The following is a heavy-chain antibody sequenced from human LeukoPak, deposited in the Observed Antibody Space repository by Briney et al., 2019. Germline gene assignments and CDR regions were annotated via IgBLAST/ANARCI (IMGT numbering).Heavy chain of an antibody. Sequence: GGSLRLSCAASGFTFSSYSMNWVRQAPGKGLEWVSYISSSSSTIYYADSVKGRFTISRDNAKNSLYLQMNSLRAEDTAVYYCARDSIVGAEYYLDYWGQGTLVTVSS. CDR2: ISSSSSTI. V-gene: IGHV3-48*04. CDR3: ARDSIVGAEYYLDY. J-gene: IGHJ4*02. CDR1: GFTFSSYS. D-gene: IGHD1-26*01.